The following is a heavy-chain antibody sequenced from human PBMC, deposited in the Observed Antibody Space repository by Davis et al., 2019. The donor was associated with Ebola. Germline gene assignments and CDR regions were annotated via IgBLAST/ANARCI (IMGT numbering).Heavy chain of an antibody. CDR3: NTYCYSVTCANNAFEN. J-gene: IGHJ3*02. V-gene: IGHV3-15*01. CDR1: GFTFSNSW. CDR2: IKSKTDGETT. D-gene: IGHD2/OR15-2a*01. Sequence: GESLKISCAASGFTFSNSWLRWVRQAPGKGLEWVGRIKSKTDGETTHYAAPVIDRFTISRDDSKNTVYLQMNSLRTEDTAVYYCNTYCYSVTCANNAFENWGQGTLVTVS.